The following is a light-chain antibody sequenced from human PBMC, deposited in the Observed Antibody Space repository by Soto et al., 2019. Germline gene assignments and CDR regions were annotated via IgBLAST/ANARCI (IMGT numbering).Light chain of an antibody. V-gene: IGKV3-20*01. CDR2: AAS. J-gene: IGKJ4*01. CDR1: QSVTSSY. Sequence: EIVLPQSPATLSLSPGERASLSCRASQSVTSSYLAWYQQKPGQPPRLLIYAASSRATGIPDRFSGSGSGTDFTLTISRLEPEDFAVYYRKQYGYSPTFGGGTKVDIK. CDR3: KQYGYSPT.